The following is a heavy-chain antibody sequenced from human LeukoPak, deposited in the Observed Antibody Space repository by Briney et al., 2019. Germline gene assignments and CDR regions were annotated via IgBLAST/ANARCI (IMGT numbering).Heavy chain of an antibody. CDR3: ARVKILLWFGEFYMDV. D-gene: IGHD3-10*01. Sequence: SVKVSCKASGFTFTSSAVQWVRQARGQRLEWIGWIVVGSGNTNYAQKFQERVTITRDMSTSTAYMELSRLRSDDTAVYYCARVKILLWFGEFYMDVWGKGTTVTVSS. CDR2: IVVGSGNT. CDR1: GFTFTSSA. V-gene: IGHV1-58*01. J-gene: IGHJ6*03.